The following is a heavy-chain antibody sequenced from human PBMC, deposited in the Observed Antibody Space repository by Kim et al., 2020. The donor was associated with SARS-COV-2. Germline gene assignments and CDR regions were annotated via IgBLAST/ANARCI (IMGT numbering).Heavy chain of an antibody. CDR2: ISSSSSYI. D-gene: IGHD3-10*01. Sequence: GGSLRLSCAASGFTFSSYSMNWVRQAPGKGLEWVSSISSSSSYIYYADSVKGRFTISRDNAKNSLYLQMNSLRAEDTAVYYCARGDGSGSYYKEGGSRSNNWFDPWGQGTLVTVSS. V-gene: IGHV3-21*01. CDR1: GFTFSSYS. CDR3: ARGDGSGSYYKEGGSRSNNWFDP. J-gene: IGHJ5*02.